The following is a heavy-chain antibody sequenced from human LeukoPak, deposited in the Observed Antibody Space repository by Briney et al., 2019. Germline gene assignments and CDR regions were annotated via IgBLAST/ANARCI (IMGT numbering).Heavy chain of an antibody. Sequence: APVKGSCKASGYTFTSYYIHWGRQAPGQGVEWMGIINPSGGSTSYAQKFQGRVTMTRDMSTSTVYMELSSLRSEDTAVYYCARRTGYSSSPSSYYYYYMDVWGRGTTVTVSS. CDR2: INPSGGST. CDR3: ARRTGYSSSPSSYYYYYMDV. V-gene: IGHV1-46*01. D-gene: IGHD6-6*01. CDR1: GYTFTSYY. J-gene: IGHJ6*03.